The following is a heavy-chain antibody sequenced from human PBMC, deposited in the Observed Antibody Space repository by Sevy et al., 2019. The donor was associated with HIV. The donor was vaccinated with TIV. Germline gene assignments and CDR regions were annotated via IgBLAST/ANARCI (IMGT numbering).Heavy chain of an antibody. CDR3: ARDFTIFGVVSGIDY. CDR2: FSDDSRYI. Sequence: GGSLRLSCAASGFTFSASGMNWVRQAPGKGLEWVSSFSDDSRYIYYSDSVKGRFTISRANAKSSLYLQMNSLRVEDTAIYYCARDFTIFGVVSGIDYWGQGNLVTVSS. V-gene: IGHV3-21*01. J-gene: IGHJ4*02. D-gene: IGHD3-3*01. CDR1: GFTFSASG.